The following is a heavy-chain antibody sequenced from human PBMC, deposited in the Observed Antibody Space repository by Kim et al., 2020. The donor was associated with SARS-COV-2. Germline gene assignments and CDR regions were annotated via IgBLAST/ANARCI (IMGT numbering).Heavy chain of an antibody. CDR2: ISGSGGST. V-gene: IGHV3-23*01. Sequence: GGSLRLSCAASGFTFSSYAMSWVRQAPGKGLEWVSAISGSGGSTYYADSVKGRFTISRDNSKNTLYLQMNSLRAEDTAVYYCAKDVGDFWDYCSSTSCRGPFDYWGQGTLVTVSS. D-gene: IGHD2-2*01. CDR3: AKDVGDFWDYCSSTSCRGPFDY. J-gene: IGHJ4*02. CDR1: GFTFSSYA.